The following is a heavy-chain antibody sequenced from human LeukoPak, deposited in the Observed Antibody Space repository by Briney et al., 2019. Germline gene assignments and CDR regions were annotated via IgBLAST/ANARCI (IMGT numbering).Heavy chain of an antibody. CDR3: ARDGTGLDYYYMDV. Sequence: ASMKLSRKASGYTFTGYYMHWVRQAPGQGLEWMGWINPNSGGTNYAQKFQGRVTMTRDTSISTAYMELSRLRSDDTAVYYCARDGTGLDYYYMDVWGKGTTVTVSS. V-gene: IGHV1-2*02. CDR1: GYTFTGYY. CDR2: INPNSGGT. J-gene: IGHJ6*03. D-gene: IGHD3/OR15-3a*01.